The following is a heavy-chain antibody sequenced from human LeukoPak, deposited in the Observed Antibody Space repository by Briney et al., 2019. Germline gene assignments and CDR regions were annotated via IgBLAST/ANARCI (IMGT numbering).Heavy chain of an antibody. J-gene: IGHJ6*03. CDR1: GFTFSRFS. V-gene: IGHV3-48*01. Sequence: TGGSLRLSCAASGFTFSRFSMHWVRQAPGKGLEWISYISTSGGTTYYADSVKARFTISRDNAKNSLYLQMNSLRAEDTAVFYCARDPGDYYYYYMDVWGKGTTVTVSS. CDR2: ISTSGGTT. D-gene: IGHD2-21*01. CDR3: ARDPGDYYYYYMDV.